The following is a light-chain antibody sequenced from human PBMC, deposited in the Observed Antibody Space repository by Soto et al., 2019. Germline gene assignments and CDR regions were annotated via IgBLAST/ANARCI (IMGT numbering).Light chain of an antibody. CDR2: GAS. V-gene: IGKV3-20*01. Sequence: EIVLTQSPGTLYLSPGERATLSCRASQSVSSSYLAWYQQKPGQAPRLLIYGASSRATGIPDRLSGSGSGTDFTLTISRLEPEDFAVYYCQQYGSSPWTFGQGTKVEIK. CDR3: QQYGSSPWT. J-gene: IGKJ1*01. CDR1: QSVSSSY.